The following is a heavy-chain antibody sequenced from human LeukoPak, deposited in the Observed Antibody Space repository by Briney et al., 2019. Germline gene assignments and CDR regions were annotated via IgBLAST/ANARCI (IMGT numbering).Heavy chain of an antibody. D-gene: IGHD6-13*01. Sequence: GGSLRLSFAASGFTFSTYWMHWVRQDPGKGLVWVSRISSDASITSYADPVKGRFTISRDNAKNSLYLQMNSLRAEDTAVYYCARHRGTGYSSIWPEDAFDIWGQGTMVTVSS. CDR2: ISSDASIT. CDR1: GFTFSTYW. CDR3: ARHRGTGYSSIWPEDAFDI. V-gene: IGHV3-74*01. J-gene: IGHJ3*02.